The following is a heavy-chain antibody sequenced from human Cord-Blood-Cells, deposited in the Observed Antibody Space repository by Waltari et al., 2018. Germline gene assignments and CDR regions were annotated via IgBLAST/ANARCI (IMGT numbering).Heavy chain of an antibody. Sequence: QVQLQQWGAGLLKPSETLSLTCAVYGGSFSGYYWRWIRQPPGKGLEWIGEIHHSGSTSYNPTLKSRVAISVDTSKNQCCLQLSAVTAAETAVYFCARGVNDAFDILGQGTMVTVSS. CDR2: IHHSGST. CDR1: GGSFSGYY. CDR3: ARGVNDAFDI. J-gene: IGHJ3*02. V-gene: IGHV4-34*01.